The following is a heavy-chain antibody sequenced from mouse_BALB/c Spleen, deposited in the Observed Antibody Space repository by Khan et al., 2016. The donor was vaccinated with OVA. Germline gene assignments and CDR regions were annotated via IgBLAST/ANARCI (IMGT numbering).Heavy chain of an antibody. D-gene: IGHD2-10*01. CDR1: GFSLTNYG. J-gene: IGHJ4*01. Sequence: VQLQESGPGLVAPSQSLSITCTISGFSLTNYGVHWVRQPPGKVLGWLLVIWIVEAQPYNSALKSRLTISKDNSKSQVFLKMNSLQTDDTAMYFCARLPYYHYNIMDYWGQGTSVTVSS. V-gene: IGHV2-6-1*01. CDR2: IWIVEA. CDR3: ARLPYYHYNIMDY.